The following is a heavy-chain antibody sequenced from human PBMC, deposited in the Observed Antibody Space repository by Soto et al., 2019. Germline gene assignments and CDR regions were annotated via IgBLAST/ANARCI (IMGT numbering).Heavy chain of an antibody. J-gene: IGHJ4*02. V-gene: IGHV3-21*01. CDR3: ARDKSVVVVAETGGFDY. CDR1: GFTFSSYS. CDR2: ISSSSSYI. Sequence: EVQLVESGGGLVKPGGSLRLSCAASGFTFSSYSMNWVRQAPGKGLEWVSSISSSSSYIYYADSVKGRFTISRDNAKNSLYLKMNSLRAEDTAVYYCARDKSVVVVAETGGFDYWGQGTLVTVSS. D-gene: IGHD2-15*01.